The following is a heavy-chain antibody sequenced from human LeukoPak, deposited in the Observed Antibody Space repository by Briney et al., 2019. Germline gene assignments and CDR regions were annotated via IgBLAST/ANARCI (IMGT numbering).Heavy chain of an antibody. Sequence: RGSLRLSCAASGFTYSSYSMSWVRQAPGKGLEWVSFIRRDGGTIDYADSVKGRFTISRDNAKNSLDLQMSRLRGEDAAVYYCARKAITVTTFDYWGQGTLVTVSS. CDR3: ARKAITVTTFDY. CDR1: GFTYSSYS. J-gene: IGHJ4*02. CDR2: IRRDGGTI. V-gene: IGHV3-48*04. D-gene: IGHD4-17*01.